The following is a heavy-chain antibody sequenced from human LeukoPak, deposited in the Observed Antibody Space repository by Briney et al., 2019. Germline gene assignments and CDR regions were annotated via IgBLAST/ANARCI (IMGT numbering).Heavy chain of an antibody. CDR2: INSSSSAV. CDR3: ARWGSNKDAFDI. Sequence: PVGSLRLSCAASGFTFSSYALSWVRQAPGKGLEWVSYINSSSSAVYYADSVKGRFTISRDNAKNSLYLQMNSLRDEDTAVYYCARWGSNKDAFDIWGQGTMVTVSS. CDR1: GFTFSSYA. J-gene: IGHJ3*02. V-gene: IGHV3-48*02. D-gene: IGHD3-10*01.